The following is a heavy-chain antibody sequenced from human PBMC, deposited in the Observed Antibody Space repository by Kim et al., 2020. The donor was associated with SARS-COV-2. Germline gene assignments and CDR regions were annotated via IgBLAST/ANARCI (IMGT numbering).Heavy chain of an antibody. Sequence: GYAQQFQGRVTMTRNTSISTAYMELSSLRSEDTAVYYCARVVAAAGTLGYWGQGTLVTVSS. D-gene: IGHD6-13*01. CDR3: ARVVAAAGTLGY. J-gene: IGHJ4*02. V-gene: IGHV1-8*01.